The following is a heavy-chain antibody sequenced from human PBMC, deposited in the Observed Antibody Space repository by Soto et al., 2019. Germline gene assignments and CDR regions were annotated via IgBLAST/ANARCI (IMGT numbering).Heavy chain of an antibody. CDR1: GFTFDDYA. CDR3: AKDITETGTVEYFDY. D-gene: IGHD1-1*01. CDR2: ISWNSGSI. J-gene: IGHJ4*02. Sequence: GGSLRLSCAASGFTFDDYAMHWVRQAPGKGLEWVSGISWNSGSIGYADSVKGRFTISRDNAKNSLYLQMNSLRAEDTALYYCAKDITETGTVEYFDYWGQGTLVTVSS. V-gene: IGHV3-9*01.